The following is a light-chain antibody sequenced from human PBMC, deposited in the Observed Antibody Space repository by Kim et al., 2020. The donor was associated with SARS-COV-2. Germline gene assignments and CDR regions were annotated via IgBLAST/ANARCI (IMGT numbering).Light chain of an antibody. J-gene: IGLJ3*02. CDR1: SSNIGSYNY. CDR3: SSFTTRSTLV. V-gene: IGLV2-14*03. Sequence: GQSIPISCTGTSSNIGSYNYVSWHQQHPGKAPKLMIYDVNKRPSGISSRFSGSKSGSTASLTISGLQAEDEADYYCSSFTTRSTLVFGGGTQLTVL. CDR2: DVN.